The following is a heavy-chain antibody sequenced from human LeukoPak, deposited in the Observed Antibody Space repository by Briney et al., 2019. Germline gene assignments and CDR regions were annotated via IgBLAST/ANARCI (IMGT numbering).Heavy chain of an antibody. V-gene: IGHV1-18*01. CDR2: INTYNGDT. CDR3: ARGRALDCSSTSCYTWHYYYYGMDV. CDR1: GYTFVNYG. Sequence: EASVKVSCKASGYTFVNYGLSWVRQAPGQGLEWMGRINTYNGDTDYAPNVRGRVIMTTDTSTSTGYMELRSLRSDDTAVYYCARGRALDCSSTSCYTWHYYYYGMDVWGQGTTVTVSS. D-gene: IGHD2-2*02. J-gene: IGHJ6*02.